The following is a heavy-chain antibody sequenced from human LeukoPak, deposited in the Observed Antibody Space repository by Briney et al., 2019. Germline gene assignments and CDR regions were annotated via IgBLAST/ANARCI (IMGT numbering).Heavy chain of an antibody. V-gene: IGHV3-30*02. CDR2: IRYDGSNK. CDR1: GFTFSSYG. Sequence: GGSLRLSCAASGFTFSSYGMHWVRQAPGKGLEWVAFIRYDGSNKYYADSVKGRFTISRDNSKNTLYLQMNSLRAEDTAVYYCAKPQGGYSSSWYLGPDYWGQGTLVTVSS. J-gene: IGHJ4*02. CDR3: AKPQGGYSSSWYLGPDY. D-gene: IGHD6-13*01.